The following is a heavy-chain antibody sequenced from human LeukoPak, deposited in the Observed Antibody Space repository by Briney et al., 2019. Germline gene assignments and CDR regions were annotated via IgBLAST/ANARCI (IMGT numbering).Heavy chain of an antibody. CDR3: ARDYEYSLDY. CDR2: INLDGGDK. Sequence: GGSLRLSCAASGLTLGNYWMSWVRQAPGKGLEWVANINLDGGDKSYVGSVKGRFTISRDNAKNSLYLQMNSLGAEGTAVYYCARDYEYSLDYWGQGTLVTVSS. V-gene: IGHV3-7*01. J-gene: IGHJ4*02. CDR1: GLTLGNYW. D-gene: IGHD6-6*01.